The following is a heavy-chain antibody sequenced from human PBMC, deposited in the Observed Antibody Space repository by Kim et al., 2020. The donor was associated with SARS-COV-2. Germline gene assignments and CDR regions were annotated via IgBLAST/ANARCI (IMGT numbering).Heavy chain of an antibody. V-gene: IGHV3-23*01. CDR3: AKQSGPYRYFDW. J-gene: IGHJ4*02. D-gene: IGHD3-3*01. Sequence: YEDSVKGRFTISRDNSKSTLYLQMKSLSVEDTAIYYCAKQSGPYRYFDWWGQGTLVTVSS.